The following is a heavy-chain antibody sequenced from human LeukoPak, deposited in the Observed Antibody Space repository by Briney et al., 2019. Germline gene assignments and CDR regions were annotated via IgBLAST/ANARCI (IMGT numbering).Heavy chain of an antibody. Sequence: SETLSLTCTVSGGYISSSSYYWDWIRQPSGRGPEWIGSIYYSGSTYYNPSLKSRVTIFLDTSKNQFSLKLVSVTAADTAVYYCARRRYYDSTGYLDWGQGTLVTVSS. CDR2: IYYSGST. CDR1: GGYISSSSYY. D-gene: IGHD3-22*01. J-gene: IGHJ1*01. CDR3: ARRRYYDSTGYLD. V-gene: IGHV4-39*01.